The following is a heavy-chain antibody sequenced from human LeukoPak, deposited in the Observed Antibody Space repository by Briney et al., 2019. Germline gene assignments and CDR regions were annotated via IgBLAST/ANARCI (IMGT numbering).Heavy chain of an antibody. CDR3: ATGAGNLDDYVWGSYRPHDAFDI. J-gene: IGHJ3*02. V-gene: IGHV1-24*01. D-gene: IGHD3-16*02. CDR1: GYTLTELS. Sequence: ASVKVSCKVSGYTLTELSMHWVRQAPGKGLEWMGGFDPEDGETIYAQKFQGRVTMTEDTSTDTAYMELSSLRSEDTAVYYCATGAGNLDDYVWGSYRPHDAFDIWGQGTMVTVSS. CDR2: FDPEDGET.